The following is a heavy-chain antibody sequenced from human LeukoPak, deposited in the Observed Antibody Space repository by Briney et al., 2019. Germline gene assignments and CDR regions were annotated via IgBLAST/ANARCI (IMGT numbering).Heavy chain of an antibody. CDR3: ARDRVGYSYDFDY. V-gene: IGHV1-46*01. CDR1: GYTFTSYY. D-gene: IGHD5-18*01. J-gene: IGHJ4*02. Sequence: ASVKVSCKASGYTFTSYYMHWVRQAPGQGLEWMGIINPSGGSTSYAQKFQGRVTMTRDMSTSTVYMELSSRRAEDTAVYYCARDRVGYSYDFDYWGQGTLVTVSS. CDR2: INPSGGST.